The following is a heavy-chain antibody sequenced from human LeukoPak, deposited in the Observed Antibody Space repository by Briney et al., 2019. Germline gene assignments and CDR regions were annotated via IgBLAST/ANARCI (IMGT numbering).Heavy chain of an antibody. CDR1: GFTFSNFG. Sequence: GGSLRLSCEASGFTFSNFGFHWVRLAPGKGPEWVAVIWYDASNKYYVDSVKGRFTISRDNSKNTLYLQMNSLRAEDTAVYYCAKDQEYSSLYGMDVWGQGTTVTVSS. V-gene: IGHV3-33*06. CDR2: IWYDASNK. D-gene: IGHD6-6*01. CDR3: AKDQEYSSLYGMDV. J-gene: IGHJ6*02.